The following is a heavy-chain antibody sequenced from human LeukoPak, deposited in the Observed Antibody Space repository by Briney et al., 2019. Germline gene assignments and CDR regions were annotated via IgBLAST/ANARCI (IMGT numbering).Heavy chain of an antibody. D-gene: IGHD3-3*01. Sequence: PGGALRLSCAASGFTFSNAWMSWVRQAPGKGLEGVGRIKSKTDGGTTDYAAPVKGRFTISRDDSKNTLYLQMNSLKTEDTAVYYCTTAGDFWSGYYTRFDYWGQGTLVTVSS. J-gene: IGHJ4*02. V-gene: IGHV3-15*01. CDR1: GFTFSNAW. CDR2: IKSKTDGGTT. CDR3: TTAGDFWSGYYTRFDY.